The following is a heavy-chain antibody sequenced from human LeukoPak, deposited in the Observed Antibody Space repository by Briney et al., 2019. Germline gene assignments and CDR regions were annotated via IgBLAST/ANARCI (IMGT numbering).Heavy chain of an antibody. Sequence: PGGSLRLSCAASGFTFDDYAMHWVRQAPGKGLEWVSGISWNSGSIGYADSVKGRFTISRDNAKNSLYLQMNSLRAEDTALYCCAKSSRLGFYYYYGMDVWGQGTTVTVSS. CDR3: AKSSRLGFYYYYGMDV. CDR1: GFTFDDYA. J-gene: IGHJ6*02. D-gene: IGHD1-26*01. CDR2: ISWNSGSI. V-gene: IGHV3-9*01.